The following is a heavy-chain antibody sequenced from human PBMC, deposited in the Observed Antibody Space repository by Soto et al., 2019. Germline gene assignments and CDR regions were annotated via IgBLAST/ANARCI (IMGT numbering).Heavy chain of an antibody. Sequence: EVQLVESGGGLVQPGGSLRLSCAASGFTFSKYWMHWVRQCPGKGLVWVSRINRDGSSTDYADSVKGRFTISRDNAKNTLYLQMNNLRAEDTAVYYCAKDLRGREDYWGQGPLVTVSS. D-gene: IGHD1-26*01. J-gene: IGHJ4*02. CDR2: INRDGSST. V-gene: IGHV3-74*01. CDR3: AKDLRGREDY. CDR1: GFTFSKYW.